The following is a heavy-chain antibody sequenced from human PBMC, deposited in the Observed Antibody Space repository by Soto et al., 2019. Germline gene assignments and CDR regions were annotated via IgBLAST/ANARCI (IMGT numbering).Heavy chain of an antibody. Sequence: ASVKVSCKASGYPFTDYFLHWVRQAPGQGPEWMGWINPNGGSTKSTQAFRGRVTMTRDTSISTAYMEMTRLSSDDTAVYYCARGSGYGNYDYWGHGTLVTVYS. D-gene: IGHD4-17*01. V-gene: IGHV1-2*02. CDR3: ARGSGYGNYDY. CDR1: GYPFTDYF. CDR2: INPNGGST. J-gene: IGHJ4*01.